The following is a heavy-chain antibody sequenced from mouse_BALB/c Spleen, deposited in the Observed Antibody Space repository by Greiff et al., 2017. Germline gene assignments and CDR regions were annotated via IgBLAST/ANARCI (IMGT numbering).Heavy chain of an antibody. D-gene: IGHD1-2*01. J-gene: IGHJ4*01. V-gene: IGHV5-6-3*01. Sequence: EVKLMESGGGLVQPGGSLKLSCAASGFTFSSYGMSWVRQTPDKRLELVATINSNGGSTYYPDSVKGRFTISRDNAKNTLYLQMSSLKSEDTAMYYCARDRSPITTATNAMDYWGQGTSVTVSS. CDR1: GFTFSSYG. CDR2: INSNGGST. CDR3: ARDRSPITTATNAMDY.